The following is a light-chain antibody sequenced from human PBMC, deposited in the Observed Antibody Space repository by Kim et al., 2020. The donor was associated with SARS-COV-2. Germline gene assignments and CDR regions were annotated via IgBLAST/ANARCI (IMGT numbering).Light chain of an antibody. V-gene: IGLV3-1*01. CDR3: QAWDSSTVV. CDR2: QDD. Sequence: SYELTQSPSVSVSPGQTASITCSGDKLGDKYACWYQQKPGQSPVLVIYQDDKRPSGIPERFSGSNSGNTATLTISGTLPMDEADYYCQAWDSSTVVFGGGTQLTVL. J-gene: IGLJ3*02. CDR1: KLGDKY.